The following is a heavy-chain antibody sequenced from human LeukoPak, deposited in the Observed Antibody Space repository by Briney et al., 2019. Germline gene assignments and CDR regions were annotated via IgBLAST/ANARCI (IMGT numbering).Heavy chain of an antibody. CDR2: IIPILGIA. J-gene: IGHJ4*02. CDR1: GGTFSSYA. D-gene: IGHD3-22*01. CDR3: ARGSPGFYYYDSSGYSDY. Sequence: SVKVSCKASGGTFSSYAISWVRQAPGQGLEWMGRIIPILGIANYAQKFQGRVTITADKSTSKAYMEVSSLRSGDTAVYYCARGSPGFYYYDSSGYSDYWGQGTLVSVSS. V-gene: IGHV1-69*04.